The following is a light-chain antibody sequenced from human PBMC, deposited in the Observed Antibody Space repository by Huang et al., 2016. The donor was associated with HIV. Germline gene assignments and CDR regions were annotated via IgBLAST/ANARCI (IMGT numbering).Light chain of an antibody. V-gene: IGKV3-11*01. Sequence: EIVLTQSPATLSLSPGERATLSCKASQTIKTYLGWYQHKPGRAPRLLIYDASNRAPGIPARFSGSGSGTDCTLTVSGLEPEDSAVYYCQQRSNLLTFGGGTKVEIK. CDR3: QQRSNLLT. CDR2: DAS. CDR1: QTIKTY. J-gene: IGKJ4*01.